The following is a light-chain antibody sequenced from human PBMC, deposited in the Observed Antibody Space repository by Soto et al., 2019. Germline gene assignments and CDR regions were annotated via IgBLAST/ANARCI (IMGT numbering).Light chain of an antibody. V-gene: IGLV9-49*01. CDR2: VGAGGIVG. J-gene: IGLJ2*01. Sequence: QSVLTQPPSASASLGASVTLTCTLSSGYSNYKVDWYQQRPGKGPRFVMRVGAGGIVGSKGDGIPDRFSVLGSGLNRYLTIKNIQEEDESDYHCGAHHGSGSNFVVVFGGGTKLTVL. CDR3: GAHHGSGSNFVVV. CDR1: SGYSNYK.